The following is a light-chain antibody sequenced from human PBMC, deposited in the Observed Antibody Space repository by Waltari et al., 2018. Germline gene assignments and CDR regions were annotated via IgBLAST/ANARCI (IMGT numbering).Light chain of an antibody. Sequence: EIVMTQSPATLSVSPGERATLSCRASQSVSSNLAWYQQTPGQAPSLLIYGASTRATGIPARFSGSGSGTEFTLTISSLQSEDFALYYCQQYKNWPPVTFGGGTKVEIK. CDR1: QSVSSN. V-gene: IGKV3-15*01. CDR2: GAS. J-gene: IGKJ4*01. CDR3: QQYKNWPPVT.